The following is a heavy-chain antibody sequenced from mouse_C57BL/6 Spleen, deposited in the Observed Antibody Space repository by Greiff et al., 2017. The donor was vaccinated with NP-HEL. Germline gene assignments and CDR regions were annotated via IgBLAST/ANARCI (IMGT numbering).Heavy chain of an antibody. Sequence: EVKVEESGGGLVQPGGSLSLSCAASGFTFTDYYMSWVRQPPGKALEWLGFIRNKANGYTTEYSASVKGRFTISRDNSQSILYLQMNALRAEDSATYYCARYGYYGTRYFDVWGTGTTVTVSS. J-gene: IGHJ1*03. CDR3: ARYGYYGTRYFDV. CDR1: GFTFTDYY. CDR2: IRNKANGYTT. V-gene: IGHV7-3*01. D-gene: IGHD1-1*01.